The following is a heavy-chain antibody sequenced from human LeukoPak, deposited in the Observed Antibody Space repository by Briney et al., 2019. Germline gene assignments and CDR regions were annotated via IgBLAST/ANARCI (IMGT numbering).Heavy chain of an antibody. CDR3: ARHHDYVWGSYRYLPWFDP. CDR2: INHSGST. CDR1: GGSFSGYY. D-gene: IGHD3-16*02. J-gene: IGHJ5*02. Sequence: SETLSLTCAVYGGSFSGYYWSWIRQPPGKGLEWIGEINHSGSTNYNPSLKSRVTISVDTSKNQFSLKLSSVTAADTAVYYCARHHDYVWGSYRYLPWFDPWGQGTLVTVSS. V-gene: IGHV4-34*01.